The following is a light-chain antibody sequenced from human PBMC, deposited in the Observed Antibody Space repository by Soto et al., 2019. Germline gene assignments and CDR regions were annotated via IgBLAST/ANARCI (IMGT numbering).Light chain of an antibody. V-gene: IGKV3-15*01. CDR2: YAS. CDR3: QQYNNWPPIT. CDR1: QSVSNN. J-gene: IGKJ5*01. Sequence: EIMMTQSPATLSVSPGERATLSCRASQSVSNNLAWYQHKPGQVPRLLIYYASTRATGIPARFSGSGSVTEFTLTISSLQSEDVAVYYCQQYNNWPPITFGQGTRLEIK.